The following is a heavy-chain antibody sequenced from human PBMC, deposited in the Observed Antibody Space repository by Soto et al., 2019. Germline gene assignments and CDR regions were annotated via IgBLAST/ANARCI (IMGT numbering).Heavy chain of an antibody. V-gene: IGHV4-39*01. Sequence: SETLSLTCTVSGGSISSSSYYWGWIRQPPGKGLEWIGSIYYGGSNYYNPSLKSRITISVDTSKSQFSLKVTSVTAADTAVYYCAASYGYYRPIDCWGHGTLVTVSS. CDR2: IYYGGSN. J-gene: IGHJ4*01. CDR3: AASYGYYRPIDC. CDR1: GGSISSSSYY. D-gene: IGHD5-18*01.